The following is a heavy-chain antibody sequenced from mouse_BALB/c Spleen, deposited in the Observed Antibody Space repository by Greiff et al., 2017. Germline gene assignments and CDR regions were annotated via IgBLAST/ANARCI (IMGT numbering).Heavy chain of an antibody. V-gene: IGHV5-17*02. CDR3: ARYGKDYYAMDY. Sequence: EVMLVESGGGLVQPGGSRKLSCAASGFTFSSFGMHWVRQAPEKGLEWVAYISSGSSTIYYADTVKGRFTISRDNPKNTLFLQMTSLRSEDTAMYYCARYGKDYYAMDYWGQGTSVTVSS. CDR1: GFTFSSFG. D-gene: IGHD2-1*01. CDR2: ISSGSSTI. J-gene: IGHJ4*01.